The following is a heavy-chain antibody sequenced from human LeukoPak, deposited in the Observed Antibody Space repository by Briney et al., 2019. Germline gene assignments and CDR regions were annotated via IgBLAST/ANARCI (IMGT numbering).Heavy chain of an antibody. D-gene: IGHD3-22*01. CDR1: GGTCSSYA. CDR3: HYYDSSGYVDY. Sequence: GASVKVSCKASGGTCSSYAISWVRQAPGQGLEWMGRIIPIFGTANYAQKFQGRVTITTDESTSTAYMELSSLRSEDTAVYYCHYYDSSGYVDYWGQGTLVTVSS. CDR2: IIPIFGTA. V-gene: IGHV1-69*05. J-gene: IGHJ4*02.